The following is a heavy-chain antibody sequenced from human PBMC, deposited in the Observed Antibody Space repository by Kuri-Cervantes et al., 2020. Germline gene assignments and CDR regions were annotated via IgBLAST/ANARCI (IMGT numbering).Heavy chain of an antibody. D-gene: IGHD6-19*01. CDR2: INSDGSST. V-gene: IGHV3-74*01. J-gene: IGHJ6*02. CDR1: GFTFSSYW. CDR3: VKDLVVSSGWYRAETVYYYYGMDV. Sequence: GGSLRLSCAASGFTFSSYWMHWVRQAPGKGLVWVSRINSDGSSTSYADSVKGRFTISRDNAKNTLYLQMNSLRAEDTAVYYCVKDLVVSSGWYRAETVYYYYGMDVWGQGTTVTVSS.